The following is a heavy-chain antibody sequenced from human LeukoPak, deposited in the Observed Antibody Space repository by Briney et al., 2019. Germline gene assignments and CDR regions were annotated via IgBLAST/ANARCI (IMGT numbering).Heavy chain of an antibody. D-gene: IGHD3-22*01. CDR2: IYYSRST. CDR1: GGSISSYY. V-gene: IGHV4-59*01. CDR3: ARSRGPYYYDSSGYYPSWFDP. J-gene: IGHJ5*02. Sequence: PSETLSLTCTVSGGSISSYYWSWIRQPPGKGLEWIGYIYYSRSTNYNPSLKSRVTISVDTSKNQFSLKLSSVTAADTAVYYCARSRGPYYYDSSGYYPSWFDPWGQGTLVTVSS.